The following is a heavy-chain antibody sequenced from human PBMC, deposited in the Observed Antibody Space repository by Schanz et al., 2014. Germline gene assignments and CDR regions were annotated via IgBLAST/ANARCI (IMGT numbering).Heavy chain of an antibody. D-gene: IGHD3-10*01. CDR1: GFTFETYL. J-gene: IGHJ6*02. CDR3: AKDRIPMVRGGDYGMDV. CDR2: ISGSGLST. Sequence: VQVAESGGGLVLPGGSLRLSCDASGFTFETYLMAWVRQAPGKGLEWVSSISGSGLSTYYADSVQGRYTVSRDNSKTTLYLQMNSLRDEDTALYYCAKDRIPMVRGGDYGMDVWGQGTTVTVSS. V-gene: IGHV3-23*04.